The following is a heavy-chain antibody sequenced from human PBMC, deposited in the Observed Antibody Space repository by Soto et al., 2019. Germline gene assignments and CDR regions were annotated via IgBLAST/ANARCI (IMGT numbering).Heavy chain of an antibody. J-gene: IGHJ6*02. CDR2: IYSGGST. CDR1: GFTVTRNY. V-gene: IGHV3-66*01. D-gene: IGHD3-10*01. CDR3: ARDMVRGMDV. Sequence: GGSLRLSCAASGFTVTRNYMSWVRQAPGKGLEWVSIIYSGGSTYYADSVKGRFTISRDNSKNTLYLQMNSLRAEDTAVYYCARDMVRGMDVWGQGTTVTVSS.